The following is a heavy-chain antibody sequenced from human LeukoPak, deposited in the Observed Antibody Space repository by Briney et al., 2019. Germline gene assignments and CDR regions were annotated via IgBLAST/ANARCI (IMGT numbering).Heavy chain of an antibody. CDR2: ISYDGSNK. V-gene: IGHV3-30*04. Sequence: GRSLRLSCAASGFTFSNYAMHWVRQAPGKGLEWVAVISYDGSNKYYTDSVKGRFTISGDSSKNTLYLQMNSLRAEDTAVYYCAKDRATMIVMIRTAPRGELDYWGQGSLVTVSS. J-gene: IGHJ4*02. CDR1: GFTFSNYA. D-gene: IGHD3-22*01. CDR3: AKDRATMIVMIRTAPRGELDY.